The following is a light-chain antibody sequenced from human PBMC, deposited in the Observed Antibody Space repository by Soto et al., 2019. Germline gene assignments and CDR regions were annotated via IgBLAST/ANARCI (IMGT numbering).Light chain of an antibody. J-gene: IGKJ1*01. CDR3: QHYNSYSEA. CDR2: GAS. V-gene: IGKV3-20*01. Sequence: EIVLTPSPGTLSLSPVEGATLSCRASQSISSNFLAWYQQKRGQAPRLLIHGASNRATGIPDRFSGSGSGTDFTLTISSLQPDDFATYYCQHYNSYSEAFGQGTKVDIK. CDR1: QSISSNF.